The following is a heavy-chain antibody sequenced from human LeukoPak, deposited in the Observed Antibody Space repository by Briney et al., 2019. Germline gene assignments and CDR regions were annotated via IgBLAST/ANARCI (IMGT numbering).Heavy chain of an antibody. D-gene: IGHD4/OR15-4a*01. CDR1: GFTFDGYP. V-gene: IGHV3-49*03. J-gene: IGHJ4*02. Sequence: PGRSLRLSCTTSGFTFDGYPMNWFRQAPGKGLEWVGFIGGRTFRGTTQYAASLKGRFTISRDDSKSTAYLQMISLKIEDTGVYYCARDPNYYYPSYYYDSWGLGTLVTVSS. CDR3: ARDPNYYYPSYYYDS. CDR2: IGGRTFRGTT.